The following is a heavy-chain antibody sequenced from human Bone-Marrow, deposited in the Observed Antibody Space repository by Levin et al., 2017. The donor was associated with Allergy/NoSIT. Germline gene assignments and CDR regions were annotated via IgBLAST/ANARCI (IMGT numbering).Heavy chain of an antibody. J-gene: IGHJ4*02. Sequence: LSLTCAASGFTFSSYGMHWVRQAPGKGLEWVAVISYDGSNKYYADSVKGRFTISRDNSKNTLYLQMNSLRAEDTAVYYCAKDQLRYFDWGSPCDYWGQGTLVTVSS. V-gene: IGHV3-30*18. CDR3: AKDQLRYFDWGSPCDY. D-gene: IGHD3-9*01. CDR1: GFTFSSYG. CDR2: ISYDGSNK.